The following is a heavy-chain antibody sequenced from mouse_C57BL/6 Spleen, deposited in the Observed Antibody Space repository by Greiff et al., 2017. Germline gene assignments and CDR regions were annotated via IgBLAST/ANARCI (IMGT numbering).Heavy chain of an antibody. D-gene: IGHD1-1*01. CDR3: TREDYYYGSSYDWFAY. V-gene: IGHV5-9-1*02. J-gene: IGHJ3*01. CDR1: GFTFSSYA. CDR2: ISSGGDYI. Sequence: EVKLMESGEGLVKPGGSLKLSCAASGFTFSSYAMSWVRQTPEKRLEWVAYISSGGDYIYYADTVKGRFTISRDNARNTLYLQMSSLKSEDTAMYYCTREDYYYGSSYDWFAYWGQGTLVTVSA.